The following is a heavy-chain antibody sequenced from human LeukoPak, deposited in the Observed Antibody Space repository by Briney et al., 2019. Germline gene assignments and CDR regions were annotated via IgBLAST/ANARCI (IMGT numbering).Heavy chain of an antibody. Sequence: GGSLRLSCAASGFTFSDYYMSWIRQAPGRGLEWVSYISSSGSTIYYADSVKGRFTISRDNAKNSLYLQMNSLRAEDTAVYYCARRDSGYDVLCLDYWGQGTLVTVSS. D-gene: IGHD5-12*01. V-gene: IGHV3-11*04. CDR1: GFTFSDYY. J-gene: IGHJ4*02. CDR2: ISSSGSTI. CDR3: ARRDSGYDVLCLDY.